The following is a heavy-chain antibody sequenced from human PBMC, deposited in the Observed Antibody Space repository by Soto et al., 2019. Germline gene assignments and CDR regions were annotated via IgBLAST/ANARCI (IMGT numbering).Heavy chain of an antibody. CDR3: GRGSPWYYYYGMDV. J-gene: IGHJ6*02. D-gene: IGHD2-15*01. Sequence: GESLKISCKGSGYSFTSYWISWVRQMPGKGLEWMGRIDPSDSYTNYSPSFQGHVTISADKSISTAYLQWSSLKASDTATYYCGRGSPWYYYYGMDVWGQGTTVTVSS. CDR2: IDPSDSYT. CDR1: GYSFTSYW. V-gene: IGHV5-10-1*01.